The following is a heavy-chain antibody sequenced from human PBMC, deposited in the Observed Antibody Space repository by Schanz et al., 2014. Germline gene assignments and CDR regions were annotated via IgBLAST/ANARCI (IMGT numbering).Heavy chain of an antibody. CDR3: AKSERNED. V-gene: IGHV3-74*02. D-gene: IGHD1-1*01. Sequence: VQLVESGGGLIQPGGSLRLSCAASGFTFSSHWMHWVRQDPGKGLVWVARINSVGSNTDYADSVTGRFTISRDNAKNTLYLQMNSLRAEDTAVYFCAKSERNEDWGQGTLVTVSS. CDR1: GFTFSSHW. CDR2: INSVGSNT. J-gene: IGHJ4*02.